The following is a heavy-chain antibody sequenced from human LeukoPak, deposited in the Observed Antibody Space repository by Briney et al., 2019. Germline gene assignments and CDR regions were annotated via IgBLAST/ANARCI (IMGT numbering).Heavy chain of an antibody. V-gene: IGHV1-2*02. CDR2: INPKSGGT. CDR1: GYSFTGHY. Sequence: ASVKVSCKASGYSFTGHYMHWVRQAPGQGLEWMGWINPKSGGTNYAQKFQGRVTMTEDTSTDTAYMELSSLRFEDTAVYYCATPRGITMVRGGLGYWGQGTLVTVSS. J-gene: IGHJ4*02. D-gene: IGHD3-10*01. CDR3: ATPRGITMVRGGLGY.